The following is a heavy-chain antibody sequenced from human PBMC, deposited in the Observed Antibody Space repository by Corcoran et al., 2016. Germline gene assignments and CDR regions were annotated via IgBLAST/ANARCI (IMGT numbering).Heavy chain of an antibody. J-gene: IGHJ6*02. CDR3: ARDLEQYQLPSYYYYGMDV. CDR2: ISAYNGNT. V-gene: IGHV1-18*01. Sequence: QVQLVQSGAEVKKPGASVKVSCKASGYTFTSYGISWVRQAPGQGLEWMGWISAYNGNTNYAQKLQGRVTMTTDTSTSTAYMELRSLRSDDTAVYYCARDLEQYQLPSYYYYGMDVWGQGTTVTVSS. CDR1: GYTFTSYG. D-gene: IGHD2-2*01.